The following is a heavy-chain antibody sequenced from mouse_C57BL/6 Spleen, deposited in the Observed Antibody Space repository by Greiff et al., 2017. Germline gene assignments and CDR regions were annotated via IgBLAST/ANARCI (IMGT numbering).Heavy chain of an antibody. Sequence: EVKLMESGAELVRPGASVKLSCTASGFNIKDDYMHWVKQRPEQGLEWIGWIDPENGDTEYASKFQGKATITADTSSNTAYLQLSSLTSEDTAVYYCTTYWDWFAYWGQGTLVTVSA. V-gene: IGHV14-4*01. CDR1: GFNIKDDY. CDR2: IDPENGDT. J-gene: IGHJ3*01. CDR3: TTYWDWFAY. D-gene: IGHD4-1*01.